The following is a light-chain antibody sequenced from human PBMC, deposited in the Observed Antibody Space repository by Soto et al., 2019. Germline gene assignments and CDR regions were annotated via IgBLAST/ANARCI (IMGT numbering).Light chain of an antibody. CDR2: GAS. CDR3: RQNNKWPPVT. CDR1: QTISND. V-gene: IGKV3-15*01. Sequence: EVVMTQSPVTVSVSPGEGVTLSCRASQTISNDLAWYQQKPGQAPRLLIYGASTRATGVPARFSGGGSGTEFTLPISSLQSEDFAFYYCRQNNKWPPVTFGGGTKVEIK. J-gene: IGKJ4*01.